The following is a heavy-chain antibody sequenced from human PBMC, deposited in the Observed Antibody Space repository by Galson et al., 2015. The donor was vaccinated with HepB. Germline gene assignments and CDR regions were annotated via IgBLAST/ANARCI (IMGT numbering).Heavy chain of an antibody. Sequence: SVKVSCKASGYTFTGYYMHWVRQAPGQGLEWMGWINPNSGGTNYAQKFQGRVTMTRDTPISTAYMELSRLRSDDTAVYYCGREPPIWGAKHGYCSGGSCYSHYWGQGTLVTVS. J-gene: IGHJ4*02. CDR3: GREPPIWGAKHGYCSGGSCYSHY. CDR2: INPNSGGT. V-gene: IGHV1-2*02. CDR1: GYTFTGYY. D-gene: IGHD2-15*01.